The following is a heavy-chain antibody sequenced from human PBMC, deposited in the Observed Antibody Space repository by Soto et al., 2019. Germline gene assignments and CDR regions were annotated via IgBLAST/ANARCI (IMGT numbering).Heavy chain of an antibody. CDR2: IWYDGSNK. V-gene: IGHV3-33*01. CDR1: GFTFSSYG. D-gene: IGHD3-10*01. CDR3: ARVPYGSGSYYNEDYYYYYGMDV. Sequence: GGSLRLSCAASGFTFSSYGMHWVRQAPGKGLEWVAVIWYDGSNKYYADSVKGRFTISRDNSKNTLYLQMNSLVAEDTAVYYCARVPYGSGSYYNEDYYYYYGMDVWGQGTTVTVSS. J-gene: IGHJ6*02.